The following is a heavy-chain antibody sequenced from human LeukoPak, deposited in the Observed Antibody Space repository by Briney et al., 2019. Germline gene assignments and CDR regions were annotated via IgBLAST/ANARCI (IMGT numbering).Heavy chain of an antibody. J-gene: IGHJ4*02. Sequence: ASVKVSCKASGGTFSSYAISWVRQAPGQGLEWMGGIIPIFGTANYAQKFQGRVTITADKSTSTAYMELSSLRSEDTAVYYCAKGRRVDADDHFDYWGQGTLVTVSS. V-gene: IGHV1-69*06. CDR2: IIPIFGTA. CDR1: GGTFSSYA. D-gene: IGHD1-1*01. CDR3: AKGRRVDADDHFDY.